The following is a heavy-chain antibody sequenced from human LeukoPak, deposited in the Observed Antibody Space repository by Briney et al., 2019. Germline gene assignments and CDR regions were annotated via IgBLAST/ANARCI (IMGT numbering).Heavy chain of an antibody. CDR3: ARDRNFPSGGIQLWLFDY. V-gene: IGHV1-2*02. CDR1: GYTFTNYG. Sequence: GASVKVSCKASGYTFTNYGITWVRQAPGQGLEWMGWINPNSGGTNYAQKFQGRVTMTRDTSISTAYMELSRLRSDDTAVYYCARDRNFPSGGIQLWLFDYWGQGTLVTVSS. CDR2: INPNSGGT. D-gene: IGHD5-18*01. J-gene: IGHJ4*02.